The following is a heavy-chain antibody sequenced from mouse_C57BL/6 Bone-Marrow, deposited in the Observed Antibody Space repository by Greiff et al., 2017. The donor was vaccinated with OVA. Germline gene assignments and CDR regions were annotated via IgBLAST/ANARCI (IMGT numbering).Heavy chain of an antibody. CDR1: GFNIKDDY. Sequence: EVQRVESGAELVRPGASVTLSCTASGFNIKDDYMHWVKQRPEQGLEWIGWIDPENGDTEYASKFQGKATITADTSSNTAYLQLRNLTSEDTAVYYCATEYYGSSPWFAYWGQGTLVTVSA. CDR2: IDPENGDT. V-gene: IGHV14-4*01. D-gene: IGHD1-1*01. CDR3: ATEYYGSSPWFAY. J-gene: IGHJ3*01.